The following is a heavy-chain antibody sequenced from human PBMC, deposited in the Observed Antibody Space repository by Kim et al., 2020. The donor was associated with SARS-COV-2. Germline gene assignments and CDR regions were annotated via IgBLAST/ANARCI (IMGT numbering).Heavy chain of an antibody. Sequence: GGSLRLSCAASGFTFSSYAMHWVRQAPGKGLEWVAVISYDGSNKYYADSVKGRFTISRDNSKNTLYLQMNSLRAEDTAVYYCARDRRCWGGSCYHYYGMDVWGQGTTVTVSS. CDR1: GFTFSSYA. J-gene: IGHJ6*02. CDR3: ARDRRCWGGSCYHYYGMDV. V-gene: IGHV3-30*04. CDR2: ISYDGSNK. D-gene: IGHD2-15*01.